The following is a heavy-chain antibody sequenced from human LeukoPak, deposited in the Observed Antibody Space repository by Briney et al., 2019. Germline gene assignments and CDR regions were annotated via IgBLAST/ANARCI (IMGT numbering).Heavy chain of an antibody. CDR2: INHSGST. CDR1: GGSFSGYY. Sequence: SETLSLTCAVYGGSFSGYYWSWIRQPPGKGLEWIGEINHSGSTNYNPSLKSRVTISVDTSKNQFSLKLSSVTAADTAVYYCASWNYGAPTNFYSGLSYYYYYMDVWGKGTTVTVSS. J-gene: IGHJ6*03. V-gene: IGHV4-34*01. CDR3: ASWNYGAPTNFYSGLSYYYYYMDV. D-gene: IGHD1-7*01.